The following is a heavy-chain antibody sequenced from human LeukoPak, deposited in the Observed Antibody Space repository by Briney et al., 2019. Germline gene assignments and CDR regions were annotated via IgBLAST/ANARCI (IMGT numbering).Heavy chain of an antibody. D-gene: IGHD3-16*01. Sequence: GGSRRLSCAASGFTVSFNYMLWVRQAPGKGLEWVSVIYSGGFTSYADSVKGRFTISRDSSKNTLYLQMNSLRAEDTAVYYCYGIRLGDGFDIWGQRTVVIVSS. V-gene: IGHV3-53*01. CDR2: IYSGGFT. CDR1: GFTVSFNY. CDR3: YGIRLGDGFDI. J-gene: IGHJ3*02.